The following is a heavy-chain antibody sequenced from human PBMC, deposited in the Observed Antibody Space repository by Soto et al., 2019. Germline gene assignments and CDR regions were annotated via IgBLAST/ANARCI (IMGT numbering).Heavy chain of an antibody. CDR1: GFTFSSYA. Sequence: QVQLVESGGGVVQPGRSLRLSCAASGFTFSSYAMHWVRQAPGKGLEWVAVISYDGSNKYYADSVKGRFTISRDNSKNSLYLQMNALRAEDTAVYYCARYFPTTSYFDYWGQGTLVTVSS. CDR2: ISYDGSNK. D-gene: IGHD4-4*01. CDR3: ARYFPTTSYFDY. V-gene: IGHV3-30-3*01. J-gene: IGHJ4*02.